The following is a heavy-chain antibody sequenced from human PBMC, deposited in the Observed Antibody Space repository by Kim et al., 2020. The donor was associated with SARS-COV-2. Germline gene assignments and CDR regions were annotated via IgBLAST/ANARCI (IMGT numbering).Heavy chain of an antibody. CDR2: IIPIFGTA. V-gene: IGHV1-69*13. Sequence: SVKVSCKASGGTFSSYAISWVRQAPGQGLEWMGGIIPIFGTANYAQKFQGRVTITADESTSTAYMELSSLRSEDTAVYYCARDSLAPHSGYDFGSPAAAYYDYGMDGWGQGTTVTVSS. CDR1: GGTFSSYA. CDR3: ARDSLAPHSGYDFGSPAAAYYDYGMDG. D-gene: IGHD5-12*01. J-gene: IGHJ6*02.